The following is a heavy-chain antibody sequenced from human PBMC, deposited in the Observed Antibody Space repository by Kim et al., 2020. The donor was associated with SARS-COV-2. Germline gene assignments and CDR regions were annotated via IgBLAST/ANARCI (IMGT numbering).Heavy chain of an antibody. J-gene: IGHJ4*02. CDR2: INHSGST. V-gene: IGHV4-34*01. CDR3: ARVGRSPKIY. D-gene: IGHD1-26*01. Sequence: SETLSLTCAVYGGSFSGYYWSWIRQPPGKGLEWIGEINHSGSTNYNPSLKSRVTISVDTSKNQFSLKLSSVTAADTAVYYCARVGRSPKIYWGQGTLVTVSS. CDR1: GGSFSGYY.